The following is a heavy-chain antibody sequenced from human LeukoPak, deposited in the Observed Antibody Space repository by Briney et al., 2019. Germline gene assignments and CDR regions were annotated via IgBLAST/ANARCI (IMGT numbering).Heavy chain of an antibody. CDR2: IYYSGST. V-gene: IGHV4-59*06. J-gene: IGHJ3*02. D-gene: IGHD1-1*01. CDR3: ARTPYNWNPPDAFDI. CDR1: GSISSYY. Sequence: SETLSLTCTVSGSISSYYWSWIRQHPGKGLEWIGYIYYSGSTYYNPPLKSRVTISVDTSKNQFSLKLSSVTAVDTAVYYCARTPYNWNPPDAFDIWGQGTMVTVSS.